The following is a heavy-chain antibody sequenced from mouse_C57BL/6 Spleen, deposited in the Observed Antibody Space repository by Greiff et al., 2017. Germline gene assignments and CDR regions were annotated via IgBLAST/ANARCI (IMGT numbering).Heavy chain of an antibody. CDR2: IRSKSNNYAT. V-gene: IGHV10-1*01. D-gene: IGHD1-1*01. Sequence: EVKLMESGGGLVQPKGSLKLSCAASGFSFNTYAMNWVRQAPGKGLEWVARIRSKSNNYATYYADSVKDRFTISRDDSESMLYLQMNNLKTEDTAMYYCVRHPGSSAMDYWGQGTSVTVSS. J-gene: IGHJ4*01. CDR3: VRHPGSSAMDY. CDR1: GFSFNTYA.